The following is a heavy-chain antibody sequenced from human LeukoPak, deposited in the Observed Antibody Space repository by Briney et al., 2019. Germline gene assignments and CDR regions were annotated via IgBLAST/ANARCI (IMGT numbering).Heavy chain of an antibody. CDR3: ARQAKRIWSPYYFDY. V-gene: IGHV4-34*01. CDR2: INHSRST. CDR1: GGSFSGYY. J-gene: IGHJ4*02. D-gene: IGHD3-3*01. Sequence: SETLSLTCAVYGGSFSGYYWSWIRQPPGKGLEWIGEINHSRSTNHNPSLKSRVTISVDTSKNQFSLKLSSVTAADTAVYYCARQAKRIWSPYYFDYWGQGTLVTVSS.